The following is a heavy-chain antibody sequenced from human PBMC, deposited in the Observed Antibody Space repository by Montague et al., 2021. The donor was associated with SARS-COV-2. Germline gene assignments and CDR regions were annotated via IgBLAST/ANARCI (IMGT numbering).Heavy chain of an antibody. CDR3: AREYRIELWQTNWYFGL. CDR2: IYYSGST. Sequence: SETLSFTCTVSGGSISSSSYYWGWIGQPPGKGLEWIGSIYYSGSTYYNPSLKSRVTISVDTSKNQFSLKLSSVTAADTAVYYCAREYRIELWQTNWYFGLWGRGTLVTVTS. J-gene: IGHJ2*01. V-gene: IGHV4-39*02. CDR1: GGSISSSSYY. D-gene: IGHD3-16*01.